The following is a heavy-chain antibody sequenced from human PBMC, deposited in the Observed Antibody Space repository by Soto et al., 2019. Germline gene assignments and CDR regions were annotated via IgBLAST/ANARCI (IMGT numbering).Heavy chain of an antibody. V-gene: IGHV3-21*06. CDR3: ARDPSEGRVGNWFES. Sequence: GGSLRLSCAASGFTFSRYGMNWLRQAPGKGLEWVASISSSTSYVYYADSVKGRFRTSRDNAKNILYLEMYALRTEDTAVYYCARDPSEGRVGNWFESWGQGTLVTV. CDR2: ISSSTSYV. D-gene: IGHD2-2*01. J-gene: IGHJ5*01. CDR1: GFTFSRYG.